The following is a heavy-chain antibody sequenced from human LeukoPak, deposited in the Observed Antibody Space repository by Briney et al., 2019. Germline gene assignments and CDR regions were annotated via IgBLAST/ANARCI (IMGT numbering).Heavy chain of an antibody. V-gene: IGHV3-9*01. Sequence: GRSLRLSCAASGFTFEDHVMHWVRQAPGKGLEWVSSISWSGDGMGYADAVKGRFTISRDNAKNSLFLQMNSLRVEDTALYYCAKDLGGSATTVWGQGTLVTVSS. CDR3: AKDLGGSATTV. D-gene: IGHD2-2*01. CDR2: ISWSGDGM. CDR1: GFTFEDHV. J-gene: IGHJ4*02.